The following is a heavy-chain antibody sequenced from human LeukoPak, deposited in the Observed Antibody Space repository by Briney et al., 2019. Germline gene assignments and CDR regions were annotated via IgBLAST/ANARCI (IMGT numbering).Heavy chain of an antibody. J-gene: IGHJ3*02. CDR3: ARNGGSYTFEI. V-gene: IGHV4-59*01. D-gene: IGHD1-26*01. CDR1: GGSISTYY. CDR2: IYYSGST. Sequence: PSETLSLTCTVSGGSISTYYWSWIRQPPGKGLEWIGYIYYSGSTNYNPSLKSRVIILVDTSKNQFSLKLSSVTAADTAVYYCARNGGSYTFEIGGQGTMVT.